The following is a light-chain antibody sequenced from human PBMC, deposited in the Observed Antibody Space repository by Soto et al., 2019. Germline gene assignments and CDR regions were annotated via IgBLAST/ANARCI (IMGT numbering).Light chain of an antibody. CDR2: DAS. CDR1: QSVSSSY. V-gene: IGKV3-20*01. J-gene: IGKJ5*01. CDR3: QQYGSSRIT. Sequence: IVVTQSPGTLSLSPGERATLSCRASQSVSSSYLAWYKQKPGQAPRLLIYDASSRATGIPDRFSGSGSGTDFTLTISRLEPEDFAVYYCQQYGSSRITFGPGTRRAIK.